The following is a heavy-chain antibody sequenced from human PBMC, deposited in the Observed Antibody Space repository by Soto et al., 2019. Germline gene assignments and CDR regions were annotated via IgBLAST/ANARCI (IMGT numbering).Heavy chain of an antibody. CDR3: ARDLISRYDREQGSMDV. CDR1: GFTFSSYS. D-gene: IGHD3-22*01. Sequence: GGSQRLSSASSGFTFSSYSMNWVRQAPGKGLEWVSYISSSSSTIYYADSVKGRFTISRDNAKNSLYLQMNSLRDEDTAVYYCARDLISRYDREQGSMDVWGQGTTVTVSS. V-gene: IGHV3-48*02. CDR2: ISSSSSTI. J-gene: IGHJ6*02.